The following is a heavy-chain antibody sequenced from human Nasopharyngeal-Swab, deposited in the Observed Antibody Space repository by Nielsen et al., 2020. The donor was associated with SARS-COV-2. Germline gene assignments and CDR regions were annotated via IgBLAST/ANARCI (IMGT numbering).Heavy chain of an antibody. D-gene: IGHD6-13*01. Sequence: GESLKISCKGSGYSFTSYWISWVRQMPGKGLEWMGRIDPSDSYTNYSPSFQGNVTISADKSISTAYLQWSSLKASDTAMYYCARHLPVQQLVDYWGQGTLVTVSS. V-gene: IGHV5-10-1*01. CDR2: IDPSDSYT. CDR1: GYSFTSYW. J-gene: IGHJ4*02. CDR3: ARHLPVQQLVDY.